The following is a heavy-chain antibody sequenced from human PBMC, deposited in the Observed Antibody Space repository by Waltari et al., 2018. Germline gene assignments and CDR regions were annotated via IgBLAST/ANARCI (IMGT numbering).Heavy chain of an antibody. Sequence: QVQLQESGPGLVKPSETLSLTCTVSGGSISRYYWSWIRQPPGKGLEWIGYIYYSGSTNYNPSLKSRVTISVDTSKNQFSLKLSSVTAADTAVYYCARDNKRAVAVGTGGMDVWGQGTTVTVSS. CDR2: IYYSGST. J-gene: IGHJ6*02. V-gene: IGHV4-59*01. CDR3: ARDNKRAVAVGTGGMDV. D-gene: IGHD6-19*01. CDR1: GGSISRYY.